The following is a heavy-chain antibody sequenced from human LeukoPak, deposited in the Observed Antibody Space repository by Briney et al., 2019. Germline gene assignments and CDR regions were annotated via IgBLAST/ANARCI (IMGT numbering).Heavy chain of an antibody. CDR2: INPNSGGT. CDR3: ARSLLWFGESYYFDY. V-gene: IGHV1-2*02. Sequence: ASVKVSCKASGYTFTGYYMHWVRQAPGQGLDWMGWINPNSGGTNYAQKFQGRVTMTRDTSISTAYMELSRLRSDDTAVYYCARSLLWFGESYYFDYWGQGTLVTVSS. D-gene: IGHD3-10*01. CDR1: GYTFTGYY. J-gene: IGHJ4*02.